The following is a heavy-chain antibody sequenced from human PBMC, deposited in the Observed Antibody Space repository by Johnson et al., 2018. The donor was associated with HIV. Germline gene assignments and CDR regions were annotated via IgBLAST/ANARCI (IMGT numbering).Heavy chain of an antibody. CDR2: ISYDGSNK. D-gene: IGHD4-23*01. Sequence: QVQLVESGGGVVQPGRSLRLSCAASGFTFSSYAMHWVRQAPGKGLEWVAVISYDGSNKYYADSVKGRFTISRDNSKNTLYLQMNSLRAEDTAVYYCAKVGATVITPRGTAFDSWGQGTMVTVSS. V-gene: IGHV3-30*18. CDR1: GFTFSSYA. J-gene: IGHJ3*02. CDR3: AKVGATVITPRGTAFDS.